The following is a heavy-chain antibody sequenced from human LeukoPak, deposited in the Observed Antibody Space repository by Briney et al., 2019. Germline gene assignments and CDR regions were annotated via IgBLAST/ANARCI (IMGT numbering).Heavy chain of an antibody. Sequence: GGSLRLSCAASGFTFSSYGMHWVRQAPGKGLEWVAFIRYDGSNKYYADSVKGRFTISRDNSKNTLYLQMNSLRAEDTAVYYCAKDSGYDFWSGYSNWFDPWGQGTLVTVSS. J-gene: IGHJ5*02. CDR1: GFTFSSYG. CDR3: AKDSGYDFWSGYSNWFDP. D-gene: IGHD3-3*01. CDR2: IRYDGSNK. V-gene: IGHV3-30*02.